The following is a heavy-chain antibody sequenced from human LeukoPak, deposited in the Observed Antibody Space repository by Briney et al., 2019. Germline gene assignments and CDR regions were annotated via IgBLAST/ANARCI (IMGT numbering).Heavy chain of an antibody. CDR2: IIPIFGTA. V-gene: IGHV1-69*05. CDR1: GGTFSSYA. J-gene: IGHJ4*02. CDR3: ARGGDGYNYAPFFDY. Sequence: ASVKVSRKASGGTFSSYAISWVRQAPGQGLEWMGGIIPIFGTANYAQKFQGRVTITTDESTSTAYMELSSLRSEDTAVYYCARGGDGYNYAPFFDYWGQGTLVTVSS. D-gene: IGHD5-24*01.